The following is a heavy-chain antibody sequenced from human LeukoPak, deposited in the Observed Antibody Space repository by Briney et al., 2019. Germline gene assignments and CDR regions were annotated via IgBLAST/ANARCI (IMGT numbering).Heavy chain of an antibody. D-gene: IGHD5/OR15-5a*01. CDR2: IYYSVST. Sequence: PSETLSLTCTVSGGSISSSSYYWGWIRQPPGKGLEWIVSIYYSVSTYYNPSLKSRFTISVDTSKNQFSLKLSSVTAADTAVYYCARVSTIDYTRGKGIFDYWGQGTLVTVSS. CDR3: ARVSTIDYTRGKGIFDY. J-gene: IGHJ4*02. CDR1: GGSISSSSYY. V-gene: IGHV4-39*07.